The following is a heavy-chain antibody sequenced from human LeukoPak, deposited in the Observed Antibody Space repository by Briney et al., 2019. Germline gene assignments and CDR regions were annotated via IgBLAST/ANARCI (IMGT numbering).Heavy chain of an antibody. CDR1: GGSISSGDYY. D-gene: IGHD2-2*01. CDR2: IYYSGST. J-gene: IGHJ5*02. V-gene: IGHV4-30-4*01. CDR3: ARPQGGYCSSTSCPGGWFDP. Sequence: PSETLSLTCTVSGGSISSGDYYWSWIRQPPGKGLEWIGYIYYSGSTYYNPSLKSRVTISVDTSKNQFSLKLSSVTAADTAVYYCARPQGGYCSSTSCPGGWFDPWGQGTLVTVSS.